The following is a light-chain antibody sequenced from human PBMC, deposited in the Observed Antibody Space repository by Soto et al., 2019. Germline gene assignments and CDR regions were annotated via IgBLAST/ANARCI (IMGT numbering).Light chain of an antibody. J-gene: IGKJ4*01. CDR3: QQRSNWPLT. V-gene: IGKV3-11*01. CDR1: QSVSSY. CDR2: DAS. Sequence: EIVLTQSPGTLSLSAGGGGRLXCRTCQSVSSYLAWYQQKPGQAPRLLIYDASNRATGIPARFSGSGSGTDFTLTISSLEPEDFAVYYCQQRSNWPLTFGGGTKVDI.